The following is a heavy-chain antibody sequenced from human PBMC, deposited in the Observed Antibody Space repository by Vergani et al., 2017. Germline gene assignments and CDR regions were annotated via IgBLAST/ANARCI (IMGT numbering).Heavy chain of an antibody. J-gene: IGHJ3*02. CDR2: IYHSGST. V-gene: IGHV4-38-2*01. CDR1: GYSISSGYY. Sequence: QVQLQESGPGLVKPSETLSLTCAVSGYSISSGYYWGWIRQPPGKGLEWIGSIYHSGSTYYNPSLKRRVTISVDTSKNQFSLKLSSVTAADTAVYDCARQDIVVVVAATPENDAFDIWGQGTMVTVSS. CDR3: ARQDIVVVVAATPENDAFDI. D-gene: IGHD2-15*01.